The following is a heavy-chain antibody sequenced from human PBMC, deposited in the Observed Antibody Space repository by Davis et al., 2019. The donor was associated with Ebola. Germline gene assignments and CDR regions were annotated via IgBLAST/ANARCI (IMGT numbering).Heavy chain of an antibody. CDR1: GVSISSYY. V-gene: IGHV4-59*12. Sequence: SETLSLTCSVSGVSISSYYWSWIRQPPGKGLEWIGYSHYSGNTDYNASLRSRVTISVDTSKNQFSLKLTSVTAADTAVYYCARGDSYYDPSGYYAGPEAPDHWGQGTLVSVSS. CDR3: ARGDSYYDPSGYYAGPEAPDH. J-gene: IGHJ4*02. D-gene: IGHD3-22*01. CDR2: SHYSGNT.